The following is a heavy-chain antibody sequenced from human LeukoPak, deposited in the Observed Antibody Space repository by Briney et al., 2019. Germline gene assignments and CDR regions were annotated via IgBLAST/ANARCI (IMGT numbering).Heavy chain of an antibody. Sequence: SVTVSCKASGDTFSNFAISWVRQAPGQGLEWVGRIIATLDMSNYAQKFQGRVTVTADKSTNTAYMELSSLRSDDTAVYYCARVNIAARQSVADAYDYWGQGTPVSVSS. V-gene: IGHV1-69*04. J-gene: IGHJ4*02. CDR1: GDTFSNFA. D-gene: IGHD6-6*01. CDR3: ARVNIAARQSVADAYDY. CDR2: IIATLDMS.